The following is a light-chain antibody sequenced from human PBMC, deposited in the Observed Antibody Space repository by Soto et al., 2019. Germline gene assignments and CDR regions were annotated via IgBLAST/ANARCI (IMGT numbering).Light chain of an antibody. J-gene: IGKJ1*01. Sequence: DIQMPQSPSTLFCSVGDRVPITCRASQTISSWLAWYQQKPGKAPKLLIYKASTLKSGVPSRFSGSGSGTEFTLTISSLQPDDFATYYCQHYNSYSEAFGQGTKVDI. CDR2: KAS. CDR3: QHYNSYSEA. V-gene: IGKV1-5*03. CDR1: QTISSW.